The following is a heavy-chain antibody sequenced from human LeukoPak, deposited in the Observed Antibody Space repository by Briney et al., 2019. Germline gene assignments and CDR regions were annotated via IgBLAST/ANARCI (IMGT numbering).Heavy chain of an antibody. D-gene: IGHD2-2*01. J-gene: IGHJ6*02. Sequence: GGSLRLSCAASGFTFSSYAMSWVRQAPGKGLEWVSAISGSGGSTYYADSVKGRFTISRDNSKNTLYLQMNSLRAEDTAVYYCAKDVRYCSSTSCYYAYCYYYGMDVWGQGTTVTVSS. CDR2: ISGSGGST. V-gene: IGHV3-23*01. CDR1: GFTFSSYA. CDR3: AKDVRYCSSTSCYYAYCYYYGMDV.